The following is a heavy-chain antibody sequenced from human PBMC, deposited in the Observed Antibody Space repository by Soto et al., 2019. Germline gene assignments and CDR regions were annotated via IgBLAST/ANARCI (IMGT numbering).Heavy chain of an antibody. CDR3: ANLYTRGYYFYFDY. D-gene: IGHD3-22*01. Sequence: PWGSLRLSCAASGFTFSSYTISWFRQSPFKGLEWVATIRDSGDATYYADSVKGRFTISRDNSQNTLYLQMNSLRAEDTAVYYCANLYTRGYYFYFDYWGQGALVTVSS. J-gene: IGHJ4*02. CDR2: IRDSGDAT. CDR1: GFTFSSYT. V-gene: IGHV3-23*01.